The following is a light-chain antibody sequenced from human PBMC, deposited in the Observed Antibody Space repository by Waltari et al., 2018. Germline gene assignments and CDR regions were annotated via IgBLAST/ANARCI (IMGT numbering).Light chain of an antibody. J-gene: IGLJ2*01. CDR1: SSDVGSYKL. CDR3: CSYTSSNTLL. CDR2: EVT. Sequence: QSALTQPASVSGSPGQSITISCTGTSSDVGSYKLVSWYQQHPGKAPKLLIYEVTKGPSGASHRFSGSKSGNTASLTISGLQAEDEADYYCCSYTSSNTLLFGGGTKLTVL. V-gene: IGLV2-23*02.